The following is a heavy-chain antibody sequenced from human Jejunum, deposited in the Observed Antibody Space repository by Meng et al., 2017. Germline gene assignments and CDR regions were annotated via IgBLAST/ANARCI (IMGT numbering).Heavy chain of an antibody. D-gene: IGHD3-3*01. CDR1: GGSFSGHY. Sequence: QVQLQQWGAGLLKPSETLSLPCAVYGGSFSGHYWTWIRQPPGKGLEWIGEINDSGSTHYNPSLGSRVTISVDTSKSQFSLKLISVTAADTGVYYCVDSKWSANYWGQGTLVTVSS. J-gene: IGHJ4*02. CDR2: INDSGST. V-gene: IGHV4-34*01. CDR3: VDSKWSANY.